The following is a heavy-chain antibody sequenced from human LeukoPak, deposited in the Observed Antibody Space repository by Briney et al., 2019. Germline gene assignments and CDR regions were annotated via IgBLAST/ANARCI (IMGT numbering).Heavy chain of an antibody. J-gene: IGHJ4*02. CDR3: ARVVRSGIYYETDY. CDR2: MNPNSGNT. D-gene: IGHD1-26*01. Sequence: GASVKVSSKASGYTFTSYDINWVRQATGQGLEWMGWMNPNSGNTGYAQKFQGRVTMTRNTSISTAYMELSSLRSEDTAVYYCARVVRSGIYYETDYWGQGTLVTVSS. CDR1: GYTFTSYD. V-gene: IGHV1-8*01.